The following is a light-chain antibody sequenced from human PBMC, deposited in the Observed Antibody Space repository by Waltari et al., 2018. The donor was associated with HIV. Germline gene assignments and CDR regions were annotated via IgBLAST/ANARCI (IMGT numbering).Light chain of an antibody. V-gene: IGKV1-39*01. Sequence: IQLTQSPSSLSASVGDTVTITCRASQDISIFLSWYQQKPGEAPKLLIHAASSLPTGAPARFRGRGSGTGFTLTISGLQPEDVATYFCLQIYTTPLTFGPGTKVD. CDR1: QDISIF. CDR2: AAS. CDR3: LQIYTTPLT. J-gene: IGKJ3*01.